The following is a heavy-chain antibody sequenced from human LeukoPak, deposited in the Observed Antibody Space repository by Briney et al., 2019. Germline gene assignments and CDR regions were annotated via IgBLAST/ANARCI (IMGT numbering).Heavy chain of an antibody. CDR3: AKAPTISPAAGPKPDY. J-gene: IGHJ4*02. CDR2: ISGSGGST. D-gene: IGHD6-13*01. CDR1: GFTFSSFA. Sequence: GGSLRLSCAASGFTFSSFAMSWVRQAPGKGLEWVSTISGSGGSTNYADSVKGRFTFSRDNSKNTLYLQMNSLRAEDTAVYYCAKAPTISPAAGPKPDYWGQGTLVTVSS. V-gene: IGHV3-23*01.